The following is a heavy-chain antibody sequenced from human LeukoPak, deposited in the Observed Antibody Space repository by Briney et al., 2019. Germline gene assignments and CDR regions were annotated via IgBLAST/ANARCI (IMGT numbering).Heavy chain of an antibody. CDR3: ARELGSCSSTSCYHPRENAFDI. V-gene: IGHV1-18*01. Sequence: ASVKVSCKASGYTFTSYGISWVRQAPGQGLEWMGWISAYNGNTNYAQKLQGRVTMTTDTSTSTAYMELRSLRSDDTAVYYCARELGSCSSTSCYHPRENAFDIWGQGTMVTVSS. D-gene: IGHD2-2*01. CDR2: ISAYNGNT. CDR1: GYTFTSYG. J-gene: IGHJ3*02.